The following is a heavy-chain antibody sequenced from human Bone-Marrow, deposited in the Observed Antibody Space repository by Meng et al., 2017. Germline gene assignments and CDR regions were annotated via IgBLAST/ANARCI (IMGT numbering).Heavy chain of an antibody. CDR3: AKAMANYYYYGMDV. J-gene: IGHJ6*02. CDR1: GFTFSSYG. V-gene: IGHV3-33*06. CDR2: IWYDGSNK. Sequence: GGSLRLSCAASGFTFSSYGMHWVRQAPGKGLEWVAVIWYDGSNKYYADSVKGRFTISRDNSKNTLYLQMNSLRAEDTAVYYCAKAMANYYYYGMDVWGQGTTVTVSS. D-gene: IGHD3-10*01.